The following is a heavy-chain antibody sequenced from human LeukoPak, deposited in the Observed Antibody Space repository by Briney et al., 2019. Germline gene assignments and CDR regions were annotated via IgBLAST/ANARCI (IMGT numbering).Heavy chain of an antibody. CDR3: AGKNTIFGVVSMGGAFDI. V-gene: IGHV5-51*01. J-gene: IGHJ3*02. Sequence: GESLKISCNGSGYSFTSYWIGWGRQMPGKGLERMVIIYPGDSDTRYSPSFQGQVTISADKSISTAYLQWSSLKASDTAMYYCAGKNTIFGVVSMGGAFDIWGQGTMVTVSS. CDR1: GYSFTSYW. CDR2: IYPGDSDT. D-gene: IGHD3-3*01.